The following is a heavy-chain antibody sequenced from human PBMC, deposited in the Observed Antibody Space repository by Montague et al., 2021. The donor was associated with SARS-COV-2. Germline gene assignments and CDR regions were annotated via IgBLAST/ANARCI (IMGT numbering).Heavy chain of an antibody. D-gene: IGHD3-10*01. CDR1: GFTFNNFG. CDR2: ISYDGSIQ. J-gene: IGHJ4*02. Sequence: SLRLSCAASGFTFNNFGMHWVRQAPGQGLEWVAVISYDGSIQYYADSVKGRFSISRDWSTNTLHLQMSSLRPEDTAVYYCAKDATIFWFERGRGTFDHWGQGTLVAVSS. V-gene: IGHV3-30*18. CDR3: AKDATIFWFERGRGTFDH.